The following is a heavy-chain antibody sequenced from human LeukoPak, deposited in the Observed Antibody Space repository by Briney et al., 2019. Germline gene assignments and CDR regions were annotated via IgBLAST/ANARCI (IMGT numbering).Heavy chain of an antibody. CDR1: GASISHYY. CDR2: IHTSGGS. Sequence: PSETLSLTCTVSGASISHYYWSWIRQTPEKGLEWMGHIHTSGGSSPYPSLKSRLTMSIETSRNQFSLKLTSVTAADTAVYFCARLGNYHDFWGQGALVTVSS. D-gene: IGHD1-26*01. CDR3: ARLGNYHDF. J-gene: IGHJ4*02. V-gene: IGHV4-4*09.